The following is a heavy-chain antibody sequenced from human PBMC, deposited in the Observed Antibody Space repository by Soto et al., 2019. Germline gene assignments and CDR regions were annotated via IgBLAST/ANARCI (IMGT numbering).Heavy chain of an antibody. CDR1: GYTFTSYG. J-gene: IGHJ4*02. D-gene: IGHD5-18*01. V-gene: IGHV1-18*01. CDR2: INAYNGNT. Sequence: ASVKVSCKTSGYTFTSYGISWVRQAPGQGLEWMGWINAYNGNTNYAQKLQGRVTMTADTSTSTAYMELRSLRSDDTAVYYCARDVGYGLIDYWGQGTLVTVSS. CDR3: ARDVGYGLIDY.